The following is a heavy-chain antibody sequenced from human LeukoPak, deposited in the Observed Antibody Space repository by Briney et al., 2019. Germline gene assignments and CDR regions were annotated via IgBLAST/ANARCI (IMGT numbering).Heavy chain of an antibody. D-gene: IGHD3-22*01. Sequence: SETLSLTCTVSGGSISSGDYYWSWIRQPPGKGLEWIGYIYYSGSTYYNPSLKSRVTISVDTSKNQFSLKLSSVTAADTAVYYCARAIGYYDSSGYLIPHFDYWGQGTLVTVSS. CDR2: IYYSGST. J-gene: IGHJ4*02. V-gene: IGHV4-30-4*01. CDR1: GGSISSGDYY. CDR3: ARAIGYYDSSGYLIPHFDY.